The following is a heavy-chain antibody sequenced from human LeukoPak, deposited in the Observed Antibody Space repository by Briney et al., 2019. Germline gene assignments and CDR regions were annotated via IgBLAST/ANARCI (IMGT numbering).Heavy chain of an antibody. CDR2: ISWNSGSI. CDR1: GFTVSSNY. Sequence: PGGSLRLSCAASGFTVSSNYMSWVRQAPGKGLEWVSGISWNSGSIGYADSVKGRFTISRDNAKNSLYLQMNSLRAEDTALYYCAKDRSYSSSWYDYWGQGTLVTVSS. D-gene: IGHD6-13*01. J-gene: IGHJ4*02. CDR3: AKDRSYSSSWYDY. V-gene: IGHV3-9*01.